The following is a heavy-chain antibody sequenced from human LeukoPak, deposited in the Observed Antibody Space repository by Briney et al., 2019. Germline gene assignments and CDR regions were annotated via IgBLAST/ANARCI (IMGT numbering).Heavy chain of an antibody. Sequence: PGGSLRLSCAASGFTFSSYAMSWVRQAPGKGLGWVSAISGSGGSTYYADSVKGRFTISRDNSKNTLYLQMNSLRAEDTAVYYCAKVIVPGSGAPNYYYGMDVWGQGTTVTVSS. J-gene: IGHJ6*02. CDR2: ISGSGGST. D-gene: IGHD2/OR15-2a*01. V-gene: IGHV3-23*01. CDR3: AKVIVPGSGAPNYYYGMDV. CDR1: GFTFSSYA.